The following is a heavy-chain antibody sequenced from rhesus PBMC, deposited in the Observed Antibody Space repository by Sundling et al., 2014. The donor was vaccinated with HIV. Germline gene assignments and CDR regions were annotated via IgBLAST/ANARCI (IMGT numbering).Heavy chain of an antibody. D-gene: IGHD3-16*01. CDR1: GGSISNRYY. J-gene: IGHJ4*01. Sequence: QVQLQESGPGLVKPSETLSLTCAVSGGSISNRYYWSWIRQPPGKGLEWVGYIYGSGGDTYYNPSLKSRVTISIDTSKKQFSLKLTSVTAADTAVYYCARVKSGSYSLRFDHWGQGVLVTVSS. CDR2: IYGSGGDT. V-gene: IGHV4-106*01. CDR3: ARVKSGSYSLRFDH.